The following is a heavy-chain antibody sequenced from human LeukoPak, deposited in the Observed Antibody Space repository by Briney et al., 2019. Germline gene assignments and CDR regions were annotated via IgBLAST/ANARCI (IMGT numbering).Heavy chain of an antibody. CDR1: GDSISSSRSY. J-gene: IGHJ4*02. D-gene: IGHD3-3*02. CDR2: IYYSGGT. Sequence: ETLSLTCSVSGDSISSSRSYWGWIRQPPGKGLEWIGSIYYSGGTYYNASLKSRVTISVDTSKNQFSLKLNSVTAADTAVYYCARRRHYYFDYWGQGTLVTVSS. V-gene: IGHV4-39*01. CDR3: ARRRHYYFDY.